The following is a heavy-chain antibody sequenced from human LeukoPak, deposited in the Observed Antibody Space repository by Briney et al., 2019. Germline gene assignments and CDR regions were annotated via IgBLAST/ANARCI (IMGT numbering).Heavy chain of an antibody. CDR3: PRGYEYGWFDP. D-gene: IGHD3-16*01. CDR1: GYTFTDYF. J-gene: IGHJ5*02. Sequence: ASVKVSCKASGYTFTDYFLHWVRQAPGQGLEWMGWINPKKGDTNYAQKFQGRVTVTWDTSTATAYMELNRLTSDDTAVYYCPRGYEYGWFDPWGQRTLVTVSS. CDR2: INPKKGDT. V-gene: IGHV1-2*02.